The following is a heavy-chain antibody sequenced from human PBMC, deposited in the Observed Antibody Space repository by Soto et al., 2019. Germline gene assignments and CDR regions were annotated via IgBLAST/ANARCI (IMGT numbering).Heavy chain of an antibody. Sequence: PSETLSLTCTVSGGSISSYYWIWIRRPAGKGLEWIGRIYTSGSTNYNPSLKSRVTMSVDTSKNQFSLKLSSVTAADTAVYYCAREMGTYYYDSSGYFPLDYWGQGTLVTVSS. CDR3: AREMGTYYYDSSGYFPLDY. D-gene: IGHD3-22*01. CDR1: GGSISSYY. V-gene: IGHV4-4*07. CDR2: IYTSGST. J-gene: IGHJ4*02.